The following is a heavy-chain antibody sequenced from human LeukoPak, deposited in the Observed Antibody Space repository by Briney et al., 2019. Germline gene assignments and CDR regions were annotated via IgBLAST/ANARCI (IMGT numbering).Heavy chain of an antibody. Sequence: QAGGSLRLSCSASGFSLSDYGMSWVRQAPGKGLEWVAVISYDGSNKYYADSVKGRFTISRDNSKNTLYLQMNSLRAEDTAVYYCARDLRPYSSSWYSLDFDYWGQGTLVTVSS. D-gene: IGHD6-13*01. CDR2: ISYDGSNK. CDR3: ARDLRPYSSSWYSLDFDY. V-gene: IGHV3-30*03. CDR1: GFSLSDYG. J-gene: IGHJ4*02.